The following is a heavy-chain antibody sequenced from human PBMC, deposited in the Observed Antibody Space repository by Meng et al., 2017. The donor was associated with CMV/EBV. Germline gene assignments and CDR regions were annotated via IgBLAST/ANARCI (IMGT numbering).Heavy chain of an antibody. J-gene: IGHJ4*02. V-gene: IGHV3-23*01. Sequence: SGFTLSDSAMSWVRQAPGKGLEWVSAISASGANTYYADSVKGRFTISRDNSKNTLYLQMNSLRAEDRAVYYCAKDLLHKLPTGVFDSWGQGTLVTVSS. D-gene: IGHD7-27*01. CDR3: AKDLLHKLPTGVFDS. CDR1: GFTLSDSA. CDR2: ISASGANT.